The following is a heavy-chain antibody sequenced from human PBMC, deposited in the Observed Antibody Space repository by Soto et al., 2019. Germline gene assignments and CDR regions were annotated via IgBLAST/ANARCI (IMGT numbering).Heavy chain of an antibody. D-gene: IGHD5-18*01. V-gene: IGHV4-59*01. J-gene: IGHJ4*02. Sequence: PSETLSLTCTVSGGSISSYYWSWIRQPPGKGLEWIGYIYYSGSTNYNPSLKSRVTISVDTSKNQFSLKLSSVTAADTAVYYCATLGDTAMAFDYWGQGTLVTVSS. CDR3: ATLGDTAMAFDY. CDR2: IYYSGST. CDR1: GGSISSYY.